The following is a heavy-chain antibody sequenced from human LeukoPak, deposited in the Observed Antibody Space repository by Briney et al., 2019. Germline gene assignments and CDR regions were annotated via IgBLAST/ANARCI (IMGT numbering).Heavy chain of an antibody. CDR3: ARDFGDSSSPDAFDI. J-gene: IGHJ3*02. D-gene: IGHD6-6*01. V-gene: IGHV4-59*01. CDR1: GGSISSYY. Sequence: PSETLSLICTVSGGSISSYYWSWIRQPPGKGLEWIGYIYYSGSTNYNPSLKSRVTISVDTSKNQFSLKLSSVTAADTAVHYCARDFGDSSSPDAFDIWGQRTMVTVSS. CDR2: IYYSGST.